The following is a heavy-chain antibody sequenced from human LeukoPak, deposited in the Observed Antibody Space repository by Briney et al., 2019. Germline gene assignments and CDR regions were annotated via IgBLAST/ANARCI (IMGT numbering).Heavy chain of an antibody. D-gene: IGHD7-27*01. CDR3: ARERNWGFDY. CDR1: GFTFSSYS. Sequence: PGGSLRLSCAASGFTFSSYSMNWVRQAPGKGLEWVLSISSSSSYIYYADSVKGRFTISRDNAKNSLYLQMNSLRAEDTAVYYCARERNWGFDYWGQGTLVTVSS. V-gene: IGHV3-21*01. CDR2: ISSSSSYI. J-gene: IGHJ4*02.